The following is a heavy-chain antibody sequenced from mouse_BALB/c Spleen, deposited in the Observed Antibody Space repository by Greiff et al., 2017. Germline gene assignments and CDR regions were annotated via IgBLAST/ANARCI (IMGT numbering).Heavy chain of an antibody. D-gene: IGHD1-1*01. J-gene: IGHJ4*01. CDR2: INPSTGYT. Sequence: VQLQQSGAELAKPGASVKMSCKASGYTFTSYWMHWVNQRPGQGLEWIGYINPSTGYTEYNQKFKDKATLTADKSSSTAYMQLSSLTSEDSAVYYCVPITSYAMDYWGQGTSVTVSS. V-gene: IGHV1-7*01. CDR1: GYTFTSYW. CDR3: VPITSYAMDY.